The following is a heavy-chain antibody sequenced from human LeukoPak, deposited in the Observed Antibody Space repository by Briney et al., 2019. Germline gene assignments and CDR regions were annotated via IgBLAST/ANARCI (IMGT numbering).Heavy chain of an antibody. CDR2: ISWDGGST. J-gene: IGHJ4*02. D-gene: IGHD6-19*01. V-gene: IGHV3-43D*03. CDR3: AKGAAVAGPSYYFDY. Sequence: PGGSQRLSCVASGFMFDDFGMSWVRQAPGKGLEWVSLISWDGGSTYYADSVKGRFTISRDNSKNSLYLQMNSLRAEDTALYYCAKGAAVAGPSYYFDYWGQGTLVTVSS. CDR1: GFMFDDFG.